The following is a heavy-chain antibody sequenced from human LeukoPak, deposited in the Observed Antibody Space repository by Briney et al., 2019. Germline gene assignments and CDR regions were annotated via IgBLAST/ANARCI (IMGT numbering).Heavy chain of an antibody. Sequence: SETLSLTCTVSGGSISSYYWSWIRQPPGKGLEWIGYIYYSGSTNYNPSLKSRVTISVDTSKNQFSLKLSSVTAADTAVYYCARAKCAAFFGYWGQGTLVTVSS. CDR1: GGSISSYY. CDR3: ARAKCAAFFGY. CDR2: IYYSGST. V-gene: IGHV4-59*01. J-gene: IGHJ4*02. D-gene: IGHD5/OR15-5a*01.